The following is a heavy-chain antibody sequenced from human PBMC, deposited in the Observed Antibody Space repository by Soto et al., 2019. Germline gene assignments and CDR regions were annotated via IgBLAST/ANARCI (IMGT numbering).Heavy chain of an antibody. CDR1: GFTLTTYS. V-gene: IGHV3-21*01. J-gene: IGHJ6*02. D-gene: IGHD3-10*01. CDR2: ISSSSSHI. CDR3: VRERGLSSYYGMDV. Sequence: LRLSCAASGFTLTTYSMNWVRQASGKGLEWVASISSSSSHIYYADSVKGRFTISRDNARNSLYLQMNSLRAEDTAVYYCVRERGLSSYYGMDVWGQGTTVTVSS.